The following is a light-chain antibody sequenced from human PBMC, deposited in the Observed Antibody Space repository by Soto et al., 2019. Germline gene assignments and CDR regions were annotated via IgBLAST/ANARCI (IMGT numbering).Light chain of an antibody. J-gene: IGKJ5*01. CDR3: QQLSNWPLI. CDR2: YAS. V-gene: IGKV3-11*01. CDR1: QSVSSY. Sequence: EIVLTQSPATLSLSPGERATLSCRASQSVSSYLAWYQQKPGQAPRLLIYYASNRATGIPAIFSCSGSGSDFLLTMSSIQPKDLAVYYCQQLSNWPLIFGQGIRLEIK.